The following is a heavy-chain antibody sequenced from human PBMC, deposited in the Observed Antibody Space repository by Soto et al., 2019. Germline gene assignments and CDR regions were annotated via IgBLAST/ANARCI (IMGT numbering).Heavy chain of an antibody. CDR3: ARVVPGAEAWFGP. CDR1: GYTFSNYG. V-gene: IGHV1-18*01. J-gene: IGHJ5*02. D-gene: IGHD2-2*01. Sequence: ASVKVPCKTSGYTFSNYGITWARQAPGQPLEWLGWISLYSDGTNYAQKFQGRVSRTTDTSTTTAYMELRSLRSDDTAVYYCARVVPGAEAWFGPWGQGTLVTVSS. CDR2: ISLYSDGT.